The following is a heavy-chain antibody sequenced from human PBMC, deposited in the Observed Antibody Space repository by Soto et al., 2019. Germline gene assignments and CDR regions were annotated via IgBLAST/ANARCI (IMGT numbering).Heavy chain of an antibody. CDR2: ISGSGGST. D-gene: IGHD3-3*01. CDR1: GFTFSSFA. J-gene: IGHJ5*02. Sequence: GGSLRLSCAASGFTFSSFAMNWVRQAPGKGLEWVSAISGSGGSTYYADSVKGRFTISRDNSKNTLYLQMSGLKVEDTAVYYCARDKSEFLEWLPFPAGGGWFDPWGQGTLVTVSS. CDR3: ARDKSEFLEWLPFPAGGGWFDP. V-gene: IGHV3-23*01.